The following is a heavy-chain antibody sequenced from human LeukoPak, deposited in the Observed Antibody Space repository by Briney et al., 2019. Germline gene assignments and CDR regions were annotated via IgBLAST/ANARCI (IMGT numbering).Heavy chain of an antibody. V-gene: IGHV3-48*02. CDR1: GFSFSSYS. Sequence: PGGSLRLSCAASGFSFSSYSMNWVRQAPGKGLEWVSYISSSSSTIYYADSVEGRFTISRDNAKNSLYLQMNSLRDEDTAVYYCASVVRDASGSRNAFHIWGQGTMVTVSS. J-gene: IGHJ3*02. CDR3: ASVVRDASGSRNAFHI. CDR2: ISSSSSTI. D-gene: IGHD3-10*01.